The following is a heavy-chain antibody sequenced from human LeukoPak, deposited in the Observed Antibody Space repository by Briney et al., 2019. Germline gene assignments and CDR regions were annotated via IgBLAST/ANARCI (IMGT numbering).Heavy chain of an antibody. CDR1: GGSFSGYY. V-gene: IGHV4-34*01. D-gene: IGHD3-9*01. CDR3: ARRIWFLTIFTAYNI. Sequence: SETLSLTCAVYGGSFSGYYWSWIRQPPGKGLEWIGEINHSGSTNYNPSLKSRVTISVDTSKNQFSLNLSSVTAADTAGYYCARRIWFLTIFTAYNICGQGTPVTASS. CDR2: INHSGST. J-gene: IGHJ6*02.